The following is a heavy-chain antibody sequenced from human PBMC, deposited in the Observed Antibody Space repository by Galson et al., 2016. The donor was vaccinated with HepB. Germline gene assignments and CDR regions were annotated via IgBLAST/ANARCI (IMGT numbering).Heavy chain of an antibody. V-gene: IGHV4-34*01. Sequence: LRLSCAASGFTVSSNYMSWVRQPPGKGLEWIGEINHSGNTNYNPSLKSRVTISVDTSKSQFSLKLSSVTAADTAVYYCARGGRPRIWGQGTMVTVSS. CDR1: GFTVSSNY. J-gene: IGHJ3*02. CDR3: ARGGRPRI. D-gene: IGHD3-10*01. CDR2: INHSGNT.